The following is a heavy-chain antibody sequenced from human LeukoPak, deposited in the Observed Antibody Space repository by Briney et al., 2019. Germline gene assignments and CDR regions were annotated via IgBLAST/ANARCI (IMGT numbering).Heavy chain of an antibody. Sequence: GGSLRLSCAASGFTFSSYAMSWVRQAPGKGLEWVSAISGSGGSTYYADSVKGRFTISRDNSKNTLYLQMNSLRAEDTAVYYCAKAYYYDSSGYYPCPAYFGYWGQGTLVTVSS. J-gene: IGHJ4*02. CDR1: GFTFSSYA. CDR2: ISGSGGST. CDR3: AKAYYYDSSGYYPCPAYFGY. D-gene: IGHD3-22*01. V-gene: IGHV3-23*01.